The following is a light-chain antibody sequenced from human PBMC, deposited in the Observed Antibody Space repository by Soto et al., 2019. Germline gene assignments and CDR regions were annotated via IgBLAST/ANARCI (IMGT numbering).Light chain of an antibody. CDR2: DAS. J-gene: IGKJ5*01. Sequence: EIVLTQSPATLSLYPGERATLSCRASQSVWTYLAWYQQKRGQAPRLLMYDASNRASAVPARFSGSGSGTDFTLTISSLEPEDFAVYYCQQRNNWPRSTFGQGTRLEIK. V-gene: IGKV3-11*01. CDR1: QSVWTY. CDR3: QQRNNWPRST.